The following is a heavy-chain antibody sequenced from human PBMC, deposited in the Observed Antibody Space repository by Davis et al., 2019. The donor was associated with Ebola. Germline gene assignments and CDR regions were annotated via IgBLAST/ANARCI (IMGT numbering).Heavy chain of an antibody. CDR1: GGSISRYY. V-gene: IGHV4-59*01. CDR2: VHYSGST. D-gene: IGHD3-3*01. CDR3: ARFVYDFWSGYLFDY. J-gene: IGHJ4*02. Sequence: MPSETLSPTCTVPGGSISRYYWSWIRQPPGEGLAWIGYVHYSGSTNYNSSLKSRVTISVDTSKNQFSLKLSSVTAADTAVYYCARFVYDFWSGYLFDYWGQGTLVTVSS.